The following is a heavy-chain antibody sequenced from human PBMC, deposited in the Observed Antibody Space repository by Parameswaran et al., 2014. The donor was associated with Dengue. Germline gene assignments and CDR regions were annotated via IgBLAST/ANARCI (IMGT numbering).Heavy chain of an antibody. J-gene: IGHJ3*02. Sequence: WIRQLPGKGLEWVSYISSSSSYTNYADSVKGRFTISRDNAKNSLYLQMNSLRAEDTAVYYCARVSEGTRARAFDIWGQGTMVTVSS. CDR3: ARVSEGTRARAFDI. D-gene: IGHD3-10*01. CDR2: ISSSSSYT. V-gene: IGHV3-11*05.